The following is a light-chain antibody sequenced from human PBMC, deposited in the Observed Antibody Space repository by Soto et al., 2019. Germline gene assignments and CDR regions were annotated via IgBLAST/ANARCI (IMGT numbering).Light chain of an antibody. CDR1: QRISRW. V-gene: IGKV1-5*01. Sequence: DIQMTQSPSTLSASVGDGVTITCRASQRISRWLAWYQQKPGKAPKLLIYDASSLESGVPSRFSGSGSGTEFTLTISSRQPDDFATYYCQQYNNGSGLTFGGGTKVEI. CDR3: QQYNNGSGLT. J-gene: IGKJ4*01. CDR2: DAS.